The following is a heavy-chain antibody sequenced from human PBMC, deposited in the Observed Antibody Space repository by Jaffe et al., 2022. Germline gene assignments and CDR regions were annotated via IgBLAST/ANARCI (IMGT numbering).Heavy chain of an antibody. Sequence: QVQLQESGPGLVKPSETLSLTCTVSGGSISSYYWSWIRQPPGKGLEWIGYIYYSGSTNYNPSLKSRVTISVDTSKNQFSLKLSSVTAADTAVYYCAREYREWLGNWFDPWGQGTLVTVSS. J-gene: IGHJ5*02. CDR3: AREYREWLGNWFDP. D-gene: IGHD6-19*01. CDR1: GGSISSYY. CDR2: IYYSGST. V-gene: IGHV4-59*01.